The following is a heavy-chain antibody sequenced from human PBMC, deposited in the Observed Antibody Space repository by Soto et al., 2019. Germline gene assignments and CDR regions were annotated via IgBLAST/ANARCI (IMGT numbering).Heavy chain of an antibody. D-gene: IGHD6-13*01. CDR1: GGTFSSYA. J-gene: IGHJ6*02. CDR2: IIPIFGTA. CDR3: ARVRYSSSWSYDGMDV. Sequence: QVQLVQSGAEVKKPGSSVKVSCKASGGTFSSYAISWVRQAPGQGLEWMGGIIPIFGTANYAQKFQGRVTITADESTSTAYMELSSLRSEDTAVYYCARVRYSSSWSYDGMDVWGQGTTVTVSS. V-gene: IGHV1-69*01.